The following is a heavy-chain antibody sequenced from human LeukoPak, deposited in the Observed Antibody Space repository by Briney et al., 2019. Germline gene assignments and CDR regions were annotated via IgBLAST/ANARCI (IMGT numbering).Heavy chain of an antibody. CDR2: INHSGST. D-gene: IGHD3-22*01. V-gene: IGHV4-34*01. J-gene: IGHJ4*02. CDR1: GGSFSGYY. Sequence: SETLSLTCAVYGGSFSGYYWSWIRQPPGKGLEWIGEINHSGSTNYNPSLKSRVTISVDTSKNQFSLKLSSVTAADMAVYYCARGKGYYDSSGYYYSPDFDYWGQGTLVTVSS. CDR3: ARGKGYYDSSGYYYSPDFDY.